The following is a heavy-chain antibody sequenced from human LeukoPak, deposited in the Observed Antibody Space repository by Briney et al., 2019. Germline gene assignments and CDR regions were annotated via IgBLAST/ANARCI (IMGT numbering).Heavy chain of an antibody. D-gene: IGHD2-21*02. Sequence: GGSLRLSCAASGFTFSSYWMHWARQAPGKGLVWVSRLNSDGSSTSYADSVKGRFTISRDNAKNTLYLQMNSLRAEDTAVYYCARSSRGDAINFDYWGQGTLVTVSS. J-gene: IGHJ4*02. CDR3: ARSSRGDAINFDY. CDR2: LNSDGSST. V-gene: IGHV3-74*01. CDR1: GFTFSSYW.